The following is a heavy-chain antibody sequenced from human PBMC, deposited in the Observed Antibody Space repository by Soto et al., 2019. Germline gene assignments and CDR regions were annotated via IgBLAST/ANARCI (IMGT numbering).Heavy chain of an antibody. V-gene: IGHV1-46*01. CDR1: GYSFTHYY. CDR3: ARSVNVVVAASSPVYFDY. CDR2: INPSGIST. Sequence: QVQLVQSGDEVKKPGASVKVSCKTSGYSFTHYYLHWVRQAPGQGLEWMGLINPSGISTSYAQKFKVRVTMTRDTATSTVYMDLSSVRSEDTAVYYCARSVNVVVAASSPVYFDYWGQGTLVTVS. J-gene: IGHJ4*02. D-gene: IGHD2-15*01.